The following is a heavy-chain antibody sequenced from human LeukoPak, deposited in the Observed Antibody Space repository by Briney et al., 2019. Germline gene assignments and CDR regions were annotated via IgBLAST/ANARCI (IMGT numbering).Heavy chain of an antibody. CDR3: ARGSVGDRLGH. D-gene: IGHD3-16*01. CDR1: GGSFSGYF. J-gene: IGHJ4*02. Sequence: KPSETLSLTCAVYGGSFSGYFCSWIRQPPGNGLEWIGEISQSGSASSNPSLKGRVTISVDTSKNQFSLKLTSLTAADTAVYYCARGSVGDRLGHWGQGTLVTVSS. CDR2: ISQSGSA. V-gene: IGHV4-34*01.